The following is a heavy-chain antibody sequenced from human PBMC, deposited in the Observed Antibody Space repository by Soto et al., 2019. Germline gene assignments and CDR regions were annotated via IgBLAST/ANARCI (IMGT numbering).Heavy chain of an antibody. CDR3: VRVVPYSIPGF. J-gene: IGHJ4*02. CDR2: IISDGSST. V-gene: IGHV3-74*01. Sequence: EVQLVESGGGLVQPGGSLRLSCAASGFTFSSYWMHWVRQAPGKGLVWVSRIISDGSSTIYADSVKGRFTVSIDNAKNTLYLQMGSLRAEDTAVYYCVRVVPYSIPGFWGQGALVTVSS. CDR1: GFTFSSYW. D-gene: IGHD4-4*01.